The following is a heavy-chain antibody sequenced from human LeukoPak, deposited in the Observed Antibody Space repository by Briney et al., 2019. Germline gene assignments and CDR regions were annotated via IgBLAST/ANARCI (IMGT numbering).Heavy chain of an antibody. CDR2: ISSSSSYI. Sequence: PGGSLRLSCAASGFTFSSYSMNWVRQAPGKGLEWVSSISSSSSYIYYADSVKGRFTISRDNAKNSLYLQMNSLRAEDTAVYYCARDPRYYYDSSDPFTGIYYYYGMDVWGQGTTVTVSS. V-gene: IGHV3-21*01. CDR1: GFTFSSYS. J-gene: IGHJ6*02. CDR3: ARDPRYYYDSSDPFTGIYYYYGMDV. D-gene: IGHD3-22*01.